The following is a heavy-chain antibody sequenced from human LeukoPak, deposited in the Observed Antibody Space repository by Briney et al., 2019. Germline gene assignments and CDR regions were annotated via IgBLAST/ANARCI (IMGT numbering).Heavy chain of an antibody. V-gene: IGHV4-4*07. D-gene: IGHD6-19*01. CDR1: GGSISNYY. Sequence: SETLSLTCTVSGGSISNYYWSWIRQPAGKGLEWIGRINTSGSTDYNPSLKSRVTMSVDTSKNQFSLNLSSLTAADTAVYYCARLSSGWYGGYWGQGTLVTVSS. CDR2: INTSGST. CDR3: ARLSSGWYGGY. J-gene: IGHJ4*02.